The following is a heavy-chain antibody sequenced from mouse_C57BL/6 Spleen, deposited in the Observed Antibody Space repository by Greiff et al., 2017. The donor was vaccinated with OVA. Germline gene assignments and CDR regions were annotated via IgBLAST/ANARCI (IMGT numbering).Heavy chain of an antibody. J-gene: IGHJ2*01. Sequence: EVHLVESGGDLVKPGGSLKLSCAASGFTFSSYGMSWVRQTPDKRLEWVATISSGGSYTYYPDSVKGRFTISRDNAKNTLYLQMSSLKSEDTAMYYCARHGYDKENFDYWGQGTTLTVSS. D-gene: IGHD2-2*01. CDR1: GFTFSSYG. V-gene: IGHV5-6*01. CDR2: ISSGGSYT. CDR3: ARHGYDKENFDY.